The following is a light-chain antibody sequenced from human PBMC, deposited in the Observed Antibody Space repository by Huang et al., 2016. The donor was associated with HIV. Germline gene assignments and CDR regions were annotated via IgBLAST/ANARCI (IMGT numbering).Light chain of an antibody. CDR1: QDISTS. J-gene: IGKJ5*01. V-gene: IGKV1D-13*01. CDR2: AAS. Sequence: AVQLTQFPSSLSASVGDRVIITCRASQDISTSLAWYQHKPGKAPKLLISAASNLQSGISSRFRGDSFGTYFTLFISSLQPEDVATYYCQQLHDYPVTFGPGTRLDIK. CDR3: QQLHDYPVT.